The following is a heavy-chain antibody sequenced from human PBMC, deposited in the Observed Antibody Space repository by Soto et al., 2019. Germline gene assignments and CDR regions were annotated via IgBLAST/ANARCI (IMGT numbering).Heavy chain of an antibody. CDR2: ISSRSSTI. V-gene: IGHV3-48*02. J-gene: IGHJ4*02. CDR3: AREIVVGSTSLDY. Sequence: AGSLSLSCAASGFSFSTYNMNWVRQAPGRGLEWVSYISSRSSTIYHAYSVKGRFTISRDNAKNSLYLQMDSLRDEDTAVYFCAREIVVGSTSLDYWGLGTRVTVSS. CDR1: GFSFSTYN. D-gene: IGHD3-22*01.